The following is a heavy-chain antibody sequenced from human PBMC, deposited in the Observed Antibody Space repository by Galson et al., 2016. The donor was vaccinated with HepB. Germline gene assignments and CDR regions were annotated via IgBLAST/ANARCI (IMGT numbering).Heavy chain of an antibody. D-gene: IGHD5-18*01. Sequence: TLSLTCTISGGSITTGGYYWSWIRQQPGKGLEWIGYIYYSGSTYYNPSLKSRVTMSIDTSKNQFSLKMTSVTAADTAVYYCARGYSYGGGIYWGRGTLVTVSS. V-gene: IGHV4-31*03. CDR3: ARGYSYGGGIY. J-gene: IGHJ1*01. CDR2: IYYSGST. CDR1: GGSITTGGYY.